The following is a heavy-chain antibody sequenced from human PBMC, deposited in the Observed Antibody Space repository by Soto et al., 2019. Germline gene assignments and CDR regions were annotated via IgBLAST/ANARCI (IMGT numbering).Heavy chain of an antibody. J-gene: IGHJ4*02. Sequence: GGSLRLSCSASGFTFSSYAMHWVRQAPGKGLEYVSAISSNGGSTYYADSVKGRFTISRDNSKNTLYLQMSSLRAEDTAVYYCVKDRRLRYFDWLLSPLFDYWGQGTLVTVSS. CDR2: ISSNGGST. CDR1: GFTFSSYA. V-gene: IGHV3-64D*08. D-gene: IGHD3-9*01. CDR3: VKDRRLRYFDWLLSPLFDY.